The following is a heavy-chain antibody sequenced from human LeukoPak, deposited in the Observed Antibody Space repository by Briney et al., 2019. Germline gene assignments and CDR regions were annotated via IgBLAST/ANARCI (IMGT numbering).Heavy chain of an antibody. CDR2: VNSDGTST. CDR1: GFTFTTYW. V-gene: IGHV3-74*01. D-gene: IGHD3-16*01. J-gene: IGHJ4*02. CDR3: TRQRTGEFDY. Sequence: PGGSLRLSCAASGFTFTTYWMDWVRQAPGKGLVWVSRVNSDGTSTNYADSVKGRFTISRDNARNTLYLQMNSLRPEDTAVYYCTRQRTGEFDYWGQGALVTVSS.